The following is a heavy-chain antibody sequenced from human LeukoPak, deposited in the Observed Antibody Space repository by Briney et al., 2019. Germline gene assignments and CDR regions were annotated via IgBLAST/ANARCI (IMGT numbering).Heavy chain of an antibody. D-gene: IGHD4-17*01. CDR3: ARDLRTVTTADY. Sequence: GGSLRLSCAASGFTFSSYSMNWVRQAPGKGPEWVASTSSSSSYIYYADSVKGRFTISRDNAKNSLYLQMNSLRAEDTAVYYCARDLRTVTTADYWGQGTLVTVSS. V-gene: IGHV3-21*01. CDR2: TSSSSSYI. J-gene: IGHJ4*02. CDR1: GFTFSSYS.